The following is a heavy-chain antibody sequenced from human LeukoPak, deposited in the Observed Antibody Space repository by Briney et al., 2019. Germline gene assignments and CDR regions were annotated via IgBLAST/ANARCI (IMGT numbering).Heavy chain of an antibody. CDR2: IYYSGSI. Sequence: SETLSLTCTVSGGPISSYYWSWIRQPPGKGLEWIGYIYYSGSINYNPSLKSRVTISVDTSKNQFSLKLSSVTAADTAVYYCARSGIYGDSDYWGQGTLVTVSS. J-gene: IGHJ4*02. CDR1: GGPISSYY. CDR3: ARSGIYGDSDY. V-gene: IGHV4-59*01. D-gene: IGHD4-17*01.